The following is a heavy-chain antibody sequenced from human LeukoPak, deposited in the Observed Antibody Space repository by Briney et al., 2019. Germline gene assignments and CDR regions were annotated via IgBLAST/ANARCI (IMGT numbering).Heavy chain of an antibody. CDR2: ISGDGGST. Sequence: PGGSLRLSCAASGFTFDDYAMHWVRQAPGKGLEWVSLISGDGGSTYYADSVKGRFTISRDNSKNSLYLQMNSLRTEDTALYYCAKDIDSYDSSGYFDYWGQGTLVTVSS. CDR1: GFTFDDYA. J-gene: IGHJ4*02. V-gene: IGHV3-43*02. D-gene: IGHD3-22*01. CDR3: AKDIDSYDSSGYFDY.